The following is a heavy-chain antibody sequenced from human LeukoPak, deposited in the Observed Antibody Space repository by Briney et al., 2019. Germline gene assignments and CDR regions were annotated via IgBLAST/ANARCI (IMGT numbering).Heavy chain of an antibody. CDR3: ARLGGSQEIDY. D-gene: IGHD1-26*01. CDR2: INWNGGST. CDR1: GFTFDDYG. J-gene: IGHJ4*02. V-gene: IGHV3-20*01. Sequence: GGSLRLSCAASGFTFDDYGMSWVRQAPGKGLEWVSGINWNGGSTGYADSVKGRFTNSRDNAKNSLYLQMNSLRAEDTALYHCARLGGSQEIDYWGQGTLVTVSS.